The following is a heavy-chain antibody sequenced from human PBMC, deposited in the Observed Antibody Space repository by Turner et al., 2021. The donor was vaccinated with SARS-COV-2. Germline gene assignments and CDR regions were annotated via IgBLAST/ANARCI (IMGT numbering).Heavy chain of an antibody. V-gene: IGHV4-39*01. CDR1: GGSIISSTYY. J-gene: IGHJ4*02. Sequence: QLQLQESGLGLVKTSETLSLTCTVSGGSIISSTYYWGWIRQPPGKGLDWIGSIFASGGTCYNPSLKGRVTISVDTSKNQLSLKLTSVTAADTAVYYCARSFHTYYFDYWGQGTLVTVSS. CDR2: IFASGGT. CDR3: ARSFHTYYFDY.